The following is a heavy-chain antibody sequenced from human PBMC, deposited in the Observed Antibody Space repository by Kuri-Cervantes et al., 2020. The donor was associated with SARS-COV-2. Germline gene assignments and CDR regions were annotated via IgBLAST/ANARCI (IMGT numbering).Heavy chain of an antibody. V-gene: IGHV3-23*01. CDR2: ISGSGGST. D-gene: IGHD2-15*01. J-gene: IGHJ6*02. Sequence: ETLSLTCAASGFTFSSYAMSWVRQAPGKGLEWVSAISGSGGSTYYADSVKGRFTISRDNSKNTLYLQMNSLRAEDTAVYYCARDYMVVVAATPYYYGMDVWGQGTTVTVSS. CDR1: GFTFSSYA. CDR3: ARDYMVVVAATPYYYGMDV.